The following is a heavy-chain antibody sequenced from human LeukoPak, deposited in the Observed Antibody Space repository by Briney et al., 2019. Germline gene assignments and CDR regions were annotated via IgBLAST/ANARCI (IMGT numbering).Heavy chain of an antibody. CDR1: GFTFSSYG. D-gene: IGHD5-12*01. Sequence: GGSLRLSCSASGFTFSSYGMHWVRQAPGKGLEWVAFIRYDGSNKYYADSVKGRFTISRDNSKNTLYLQMNSLRAEDTAVYYCAKDRSGPSPCLGVWGKGTTVTVSS. CDR2: IRYDGSNK. J-gene: IGHJ6*04. CDR3: AKDRSGPSPCLGV. V-gene: IGHV3-30*02.